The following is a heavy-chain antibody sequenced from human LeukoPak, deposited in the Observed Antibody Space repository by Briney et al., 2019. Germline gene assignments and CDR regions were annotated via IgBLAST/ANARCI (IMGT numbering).Heavy chain of an antibody. V-gene: IGHV3-23*01. CDR2: ISNSGGST. D-gene: IGHD3-16*01. Sequence: GGSLRLSCAVSGFTFTTYAMSWVRQAPGKGLEWIAAISNSGGSTYYADSVRGRFTISRDNSRNTLFLQMNSLRGEDTAVYYCARDGMITFGGVRRDAAFDIWGQGTIVTVSS. CDR1: GFTFTTYA. J-gene: IGHJ3*02. CDR3: ARDGMITFGGVRRDAAFDI.